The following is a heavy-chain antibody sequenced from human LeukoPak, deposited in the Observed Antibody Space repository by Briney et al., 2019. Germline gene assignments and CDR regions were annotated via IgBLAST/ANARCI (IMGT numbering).Heavy chain of an antibody. CDR3: ARDLKSGSTFEHHYGMDV. D-gene: IGHD5-12*01. Sequence: GGSLRLSCAASGFTVSSNYMSWVRQAPGKGLEWVSVIYSGGSTYYADSVRGRFTISRDNSKNMLYLQMDSLRAEDTAVYYCARDLKSGSTFEHHYGMDVWGQGTTVTVSS. V-gene: IGHV3-66*02. CDR1: GFTVSSNY. J-gene: IGHJ6*02. CDR2: IYSGGST.